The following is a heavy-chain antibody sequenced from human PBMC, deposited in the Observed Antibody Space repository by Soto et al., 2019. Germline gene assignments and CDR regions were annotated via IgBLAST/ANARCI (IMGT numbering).Heavy chain of an antibody. CDR3: AKARAYYYDSSALGDY. CDR2: ISYDGSNK. CDR1: GFTFSSYG. V-gene: IGHV3-30*18. J-gene: IGHJ4*02. Sequence: PGGSLRLSCAASGFTFSSYGMHWVRQAPGKGLEWVAVISYDGSNKYYADSVKGQFTISRDNSKNTLYLQMNSLRAEDTAVYYCAKARAYYYDSSALGDYWGQGTLVTVSS. D-gene: IGHD3-22*01.